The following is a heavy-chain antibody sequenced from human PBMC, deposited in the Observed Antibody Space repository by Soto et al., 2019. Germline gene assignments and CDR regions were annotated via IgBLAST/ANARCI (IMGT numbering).Heavy chain of an antibody. J-gene: IGHJ3*02. D-gene: IGHD3-3*01. Sequence: GGSLRLSCAASGFTFSSYAMHWVRQAPGKGLEWVAVISYDGSNKYYADSVKGRFTISRDNSKNTLYLQMNSLRAEDKAVYYCARVKSDFDIWGQGTMVTVSS. CDR2: ISYDGSNK. CDR1: GFTFSSYA. V-gene: IGHV3-30-3*01. CDR3: ARVKSDFDI.